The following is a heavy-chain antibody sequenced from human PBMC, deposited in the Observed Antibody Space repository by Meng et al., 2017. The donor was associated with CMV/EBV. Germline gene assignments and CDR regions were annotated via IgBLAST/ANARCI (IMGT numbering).Heavy chain of an antibody. CDR3: ARGDFWSGYYGSVDY. CDR2: IIPILGIA. V-gene: IGHV1-69*02. CDR1: GGTFSSYT. D-gene: IGHD3-3*01. Sequence: SVKVSCKASGGTFSSYTISWVRQAPGQGLEWMGRIIPILGIANYAQKFQGRVTITAVKSTSTAYMELSSLRSEDTAVYYCARGDFWSGYYGSVDYWGQGTLVTVSS. J-gene: IGHJ4*02.